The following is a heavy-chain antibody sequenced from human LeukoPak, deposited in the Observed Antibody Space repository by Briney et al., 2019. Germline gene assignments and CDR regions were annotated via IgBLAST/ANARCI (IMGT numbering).Heavy chain of an antibody. J-gene: IGHJ6*03. CDR3: ARLFLSQPEYYYYYYMDV. Sequence: SVKVSCKASGGTFSSYAISWVRQAPGQGLEWMGRIIPIFGTANYAQKFQGRVTITTDESTSTAYMELSSLRSEDTAVYYCARLFLSQPEYYYYYYMDVWGKGTTVTVSS. V-gene: IGHV1-69*05. CDR1: GGTFSSYA. CDR2: IIPIFGTA. D-gene: IGHD1-14*01.